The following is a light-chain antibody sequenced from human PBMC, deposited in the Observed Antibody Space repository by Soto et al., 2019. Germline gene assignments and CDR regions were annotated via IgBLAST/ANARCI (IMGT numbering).Light chain of an antibody. CDR1: QSISSY. Sequence: DIQMTHSRSSLSASVGGRFTITCRASQSISSYLNWYQQKQGKAPKLLIYAASSLQSGVPSRFSGSGSGTDFNLTISSLQPEDFATYYCQQSYSTPWTFGQGTKVDIK. CDR3: QQSYSTPWT. V-gene: IGKV1-39*01. J-gene: IGKJ1*01. CDR2: AAS.